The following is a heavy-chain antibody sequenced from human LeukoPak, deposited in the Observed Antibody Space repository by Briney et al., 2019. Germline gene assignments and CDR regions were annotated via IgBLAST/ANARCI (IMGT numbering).Heavy chain of an antibody. Sequence: GGSLRLSCAASGFSFSDYWMSWVRKSPEKGLEWVANIKEDGRARYYVDSVKGRFTISRDNAKNSLYLQMTSLRAEDTAMYYCARDPRDDHNSLDSWGQGTQVTVSS. CDR1: GFSFSDYW. V-gene: IGHV3-7*03. J-gene: IGHJ5*01. CDR3: ARDPRDDHNSLDS. CDR2: IKEDGRAR.